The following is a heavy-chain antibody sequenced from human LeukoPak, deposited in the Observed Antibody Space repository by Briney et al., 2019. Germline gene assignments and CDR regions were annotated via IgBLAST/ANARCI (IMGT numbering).Heavy chain of an antibody. CDR1: PYSISTGHY. CDR3: ARLRRPSIVVVPVIGYFDN. D-gene: IGHD2-2*01. V-gene: IGHV4-38-2*01. Sequence: SETLSLTCSVSPYSISTGHYWGWIRQPPGKGLEWIGSIYHSGHTYYNPSLKSRVTISVDRSKNQFSLNLSSVTAADTAVYYCARLRRPSIVVVPVIGYFDNWGQGTLVTVSS. CDR2: IYHSGHT. J-gene: IGHJ4*02.